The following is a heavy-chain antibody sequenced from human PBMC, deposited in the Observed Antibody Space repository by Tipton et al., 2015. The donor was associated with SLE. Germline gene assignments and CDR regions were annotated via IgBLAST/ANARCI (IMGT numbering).Heavy chain of an antibody. CDR1: GFTFVDYA. D-gene: IGHD5-18*01. V-gene: IGHV3-9*01. CDR2: ISWNSGII. CDR3: AKGYNYAIKHYFVY. Sequence: SLRLSCTASGFTFVDYAMHWVRQVPGKGLEWVAGISWNSGIIVYANSVKGRFTISRDNTKNSLYLQMNSLRPEDTAFYYCAKGYNYAIKHYFVYWGQGILVTASS. J-gene: IGHJ4*02.